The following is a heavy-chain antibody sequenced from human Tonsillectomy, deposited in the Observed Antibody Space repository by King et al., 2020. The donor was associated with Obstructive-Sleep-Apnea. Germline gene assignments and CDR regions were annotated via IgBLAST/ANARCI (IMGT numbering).Heavy chain of an antibody. Sequence: VQLQESGPGLVKPSQTLSLTCTVSGGSISSGGYYWSWIRQHPGKGLEWIGYIYYRGRTYYNPSLKSRVTISVDTSKNKFSLKLSSVTAADTAVYYCARGQDIVVSDNWGQGTLVTVSS. V-gene: IGHV4-31*03. D-gene: IGHD2-15*01. J-gene: IGHJ4*02. CDR3: ARGQDIVVSDN. CDR1: GGSISSGGYY. CDR2: IYYRGRT.